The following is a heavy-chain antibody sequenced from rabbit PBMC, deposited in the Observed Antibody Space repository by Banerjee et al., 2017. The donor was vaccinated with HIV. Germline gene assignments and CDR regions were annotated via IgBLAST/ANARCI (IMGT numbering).Heavy chain of an antibody. CDR3: VKGAGYAGYGYATFRYFNL. Sequence: QSLEESGGGLVQPEGSLALTCKGSGFTISSSYYMCWVRQAPGKGPEWIACIYTGDGNTYYASWAKGRFTISKTSSTVTLQMTSLTAADTATYFCVKGAGYAGYGYATFRYFNLWGPGPSSPS. CDR1: GFTISSSYY. CDR2: IYTGDGNT. J-gene: IGHJ4*01. V-gene: IGHV1S40*01. D-gene: IGHD6-1*01.